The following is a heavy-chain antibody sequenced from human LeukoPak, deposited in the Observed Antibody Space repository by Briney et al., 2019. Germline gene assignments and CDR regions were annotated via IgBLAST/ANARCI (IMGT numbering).Heavy chain of an antibody. CDR2: IFYSGGT. CDR1: GGSISSYY. V-gene: IGHV4-59*01. D-gene: IGHD4/OR15-4a*01. J-gene: IGHJ4*02. Sequence: SETLSLTYTVSGGSISSYYWSWIRQPLGKGLEWIGYIFYSGGTNYNPSLKSRVTISVDTSRNQFSLKLSSVTAADTAVYYCAKDGAFWRHWGQGTLVTVSS. CDR3: AKDGAFWRH.